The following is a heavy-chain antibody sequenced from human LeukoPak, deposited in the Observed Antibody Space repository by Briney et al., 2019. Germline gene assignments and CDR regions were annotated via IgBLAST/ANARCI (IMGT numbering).Heavy chain of an antibody. CDR3: ARDGMFTGLTGSLDY. V-gene: IGHV3-23*01. Sequence: GGSLRLSCAASGFTFRNYAMNWVRQAPGKGLEWVSSIAASSGSTYYADSVKGRFTISRDNSKNTLYLQMNSLRAEDTAVYYCARDGMFTGLTGSLDYWGQGTLVTVSS. CDR2: IAASSGST. CDR1: GFTFRNYA. D-gene: IGHD3-10*02. J-gene: IGHJ4*02.